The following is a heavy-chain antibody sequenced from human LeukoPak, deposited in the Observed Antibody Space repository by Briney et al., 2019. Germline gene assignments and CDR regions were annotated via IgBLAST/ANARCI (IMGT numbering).Heavy chain of an antibody. D-gene: IGHD1-1*01. V-gene: IGHV1-8*01. J-gene: IGHJ5*02. Sequence: GASVKVSCKASGYTFRIHDFNWVRQAPGQGLEWMGWVSPKTGRTGYAPKFQGRVYMTTNASLSTAYMELSSLRSDDTAVYFCARESERNDGWFDPWGQETLVTVSS. CDR3: ARESERNDGWFDP. CDR1: GYTFRIHD. CDR2: VSPKTGRT.